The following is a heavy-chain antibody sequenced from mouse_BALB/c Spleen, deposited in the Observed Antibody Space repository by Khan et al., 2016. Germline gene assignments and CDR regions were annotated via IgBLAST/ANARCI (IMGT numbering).Heavy chain of an antibody. CDR2: IWAGGNT. Sequence: QVQLKESGPGLVAPSQSLSITCTVSGFSLTNYGVHWVRQPPGKGLEWLGVIWAGGNTNYNSALMSRLSISKDNSKSQVFLKMNSLQTDDTAMYYGAKDQDGNYGPYAMDYWGQGTSVTVSS. D-gene: IGHD2-1*01. CDR3: AKDQDGNYGPYAMDY. J-gene: IGHJ4*01. CDR1: GFSLTNYG. V-gene: IGHV2-9*02.